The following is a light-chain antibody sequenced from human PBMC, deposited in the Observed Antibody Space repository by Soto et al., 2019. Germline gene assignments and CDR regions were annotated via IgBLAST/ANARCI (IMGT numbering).Light chain of an antibody. Sequence: DIQMTQSPSTLSASVGDRVTITCRASQSINAWLAWYQQKPGKAPKLLIYDVSTLDSGVPSRFSGSASGTEFTLTISSLESDDFATYYCQQYYSYPITFGQGTRLEI. J-gene: IGKJ5*01. CDR1: QSINAW. CDR2: DVS. CDR3: QQYYSYPIT. V-gene: IGKV1-5*01.